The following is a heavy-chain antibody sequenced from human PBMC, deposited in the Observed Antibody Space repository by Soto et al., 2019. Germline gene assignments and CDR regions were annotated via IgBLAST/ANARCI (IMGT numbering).Heavy chain of an antibody. D-gene: IGHD6-19*01. Sequence: GGSLRLSCAASGFTFSNYGIHWVRQAPGKGLEWVAVVSNDGSNKYYADSVRGRFTISRGNSKNTLYLQMNSLRAEDTAVYYCAKDRFDSGWICPGHWGEGTLVTVSS. CDR1: GFTFSNYG. V-gene: IGHV3-30*18. CDR3: AKDRFDSGWICPGH. CDR2: VSNDGSNK. J-gene: IGHJ4*02.